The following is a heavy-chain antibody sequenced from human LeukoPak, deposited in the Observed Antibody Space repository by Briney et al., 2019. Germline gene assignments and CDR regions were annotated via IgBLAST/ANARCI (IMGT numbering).Heavy chain of an antibody. CDR2: ISSSRSTI. J-gene: IGHJ6*02. V-gene: IGHV3-48*03. CDR3: ARDKDMVRGVFYYYYGMDV. D-gene: IGHD3-10*01. Sequence: PGGSLRLPCAASGFTFSSYEMNWVRQAPGKGLEWVSYISSSRSTIYYADSVKGRFTISRDNDKNSLYLQMNSLRAEDTAIYYCARDKDMVRGVFYYYYGMDVWGQGTTVAVSS. CDR1: GFTFSSYE.